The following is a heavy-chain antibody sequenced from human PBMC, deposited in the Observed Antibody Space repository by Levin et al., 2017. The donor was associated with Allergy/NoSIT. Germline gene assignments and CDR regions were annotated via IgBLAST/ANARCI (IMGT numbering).Heavy chain of an antibody. CDR3: ARDAPLTLYSGSYQAVFDY. CDR1: GFTFSSYS. CDR2: ISSSSSTI. J-gene: IGHJ4*02. V-gene: IGHV3-48*02. D-gene: IGHD1-26*01. Sequence: PGESLKISCAASGFTFSSYSMNWVRQAPGKGLEWVSYISSSSSTIYYADSVKGRFTISRDNAKNSLYLQMNSLRDEDTAVYYCARDAPLTLYSGSYQAVFDYWGQGTLVTVSS.